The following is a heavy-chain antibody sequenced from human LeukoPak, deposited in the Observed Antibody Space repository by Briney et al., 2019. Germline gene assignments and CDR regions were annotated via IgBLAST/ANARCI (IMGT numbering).Heavy chain of an antibody. J-gene: IGHJ4*02. V-gene: IGHV3-48*04. D-gene: IGHD3-10*01. CDR1: AFTLSTYN. CDR3: ARNYHASGSSQFDY. Sequence: GGSLRLSCAASAFTLSTYNMNWVRQAPGKGLEWVSYISSTGSTIYYADSVKGRFTISRDNAKKSLYLQMNSLRAEDTGVYYCARNYHASGSSQFDYWGQGTLVTVSS. CDR2: ISSTGSTI.